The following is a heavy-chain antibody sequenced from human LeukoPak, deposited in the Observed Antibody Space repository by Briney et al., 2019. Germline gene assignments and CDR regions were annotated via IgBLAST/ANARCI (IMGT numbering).Heavy chain of an antibody. CDR1: GFIFSNYA. CDR3: AKSKVVAATMGRFDY. Sequence: PGGSLRLSCAASGFIFSNYAMNWVRQAPGKGLEWVSVISGSDGSTYYADSVKGRFTISRDNSKNTLDLQMNSLRAEDTVVYYCAKSKVVAATMGRFDYWGQGTLVTVSS. CDR2: ISGSDGST. V-gene: IGHV3-23*01. D-gene: IGHD2-15*01. J-gene: IGHJ4*02.